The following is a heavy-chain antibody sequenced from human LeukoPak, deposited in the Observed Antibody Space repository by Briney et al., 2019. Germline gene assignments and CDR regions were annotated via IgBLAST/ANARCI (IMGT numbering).Heavy chain of an antibody. V-gene: IGHV3-23*01. CDR2: INGGGDTT. CDR1: GFTFVSYA. D-gene: IGHD5-18*01. J-gene: IGHJ4*02. CDR3: AKALDTYGYMRFDF. Sequence: GGSLRLSCAASGFTFVSYAMTWVRQAPGKGLEWVSAINGGGDTTYYADSVKGRFTISRDQSKNTMYLQMNSLRAEDTALYYCAKALDTYGYMRFDFWGQGTLVTVSS.